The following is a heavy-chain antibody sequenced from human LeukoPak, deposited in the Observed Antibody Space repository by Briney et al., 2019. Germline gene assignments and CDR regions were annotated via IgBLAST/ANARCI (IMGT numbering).Heavy chain of an antibody. V-gene: IGHV1-8*01. CDR3: ARARRTTWYYFDY. CDR2: MNPNSGNT. CDR1: GYTFTSYD. J-gene: IGHJ4*02. D-gene: IGHD1-26*01. Sequence: ASVKVSCKASGYTFTSYDINWVRQATGQGLEWMGWMNPNSGNTGYAQKFQGRVTMTRNTSISTAYMELSSLRSEDTAVYYCARARRTTWYYFDYWGQGTLVTVSS.